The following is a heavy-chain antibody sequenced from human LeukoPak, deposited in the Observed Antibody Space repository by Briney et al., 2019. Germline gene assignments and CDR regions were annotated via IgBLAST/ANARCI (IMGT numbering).Heavy chain of an antibody. CDR2: MNPNSGNT. CDR1: GYTFTSYD. D-gene: IGHD3-10*01. CDR3: VRAMVRGVQGP. J-gene: IGHJ5*02. Sequence: ASVKVSCKASGYTFTSYDINWVRQATGQGLEWMGWMNPNSGNTGYAQKFQDRVTMTRDTSISTAYMELSSLKSDDTAVYYCVRAMVRGVQGPWGQGTLVTVSS. V-gene: IGHV1-8*01.